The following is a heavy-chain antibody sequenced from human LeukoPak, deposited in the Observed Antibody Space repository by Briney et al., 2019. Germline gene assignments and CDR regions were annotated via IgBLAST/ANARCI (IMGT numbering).Heavy chain of an antibody. D-gene: IGHD6-25*01. CDR1: GFTFSSYG. Sequence: GGSLRLSCAASGFTFSSYGMHWVRQAPGKGLEWVAVISYDGSNKYYADSVKGRFTISRDNSKNTLYLQMNSLRAEDTAVYYCAKDPARIAAAVRYFDYWGQGTLVTVSS. J-gene: IGHJ4*02. CDR3: AKDPARIAAAVRYFDY. V-gene: IGHV3-30*18. CDR2: ISYDGSNK.